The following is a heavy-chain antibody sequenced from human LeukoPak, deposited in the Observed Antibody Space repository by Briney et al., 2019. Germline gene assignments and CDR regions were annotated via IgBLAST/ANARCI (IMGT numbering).Heavy chain of an antibody. J-gene: IGHJ4*02. D-gene: IGHD3-10*01. V-gene: IGHV3-7*04. Sequence: GGSRRLSCAASGFTFSSYWMSWVRQAPGKGLEWVANIKQDGSEIYYVDSVKGRFTISRDNAKSSLYLQVNSLRAEDTAVYYCARDRSYYNYFEYWGQGTLVTVSS. CDR1: GFTFSSYW. CDR3: ARDRSYYNYFEY. CDR2: IKQDGSEI.